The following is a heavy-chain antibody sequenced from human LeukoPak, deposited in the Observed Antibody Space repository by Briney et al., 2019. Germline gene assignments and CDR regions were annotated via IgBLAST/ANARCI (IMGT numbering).Heavy chain of an antibody. CDR2: ISYDGSNK. J-gene: IGHJ4*02. CDR3: AKERLRLSRYYFDY. CDR1: GFTFSSYG. D-gene: IGHD5-12*01. V-gene: IGHV3-30*18. Sequence: GGSLRLSCAASGFTFSSYGMHWVRQAPGKGLEWVAVISYDGSNKYYADSVKGRFTISRDNSKNTLYLQMNSLRAEDTAVYYCAKERLRLSRYYFDYWGQGTLVTVSS.